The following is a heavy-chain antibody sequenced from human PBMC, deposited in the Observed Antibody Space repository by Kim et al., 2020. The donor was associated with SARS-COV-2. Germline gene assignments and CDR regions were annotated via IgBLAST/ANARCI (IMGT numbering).Heavy chain of an antibody. CDR3: ARRNTGSYHSIDY. J-gene: IGHJ4*02. Sequence: YTDSVGGRFTNSRDNSMNTMYLQMNSLRSEDTAVYYCARRNTGSYHSIDYWGQGTLVTVSS. V-gene: IGHV3-30*10. D-gene: IGHD3-10*01.